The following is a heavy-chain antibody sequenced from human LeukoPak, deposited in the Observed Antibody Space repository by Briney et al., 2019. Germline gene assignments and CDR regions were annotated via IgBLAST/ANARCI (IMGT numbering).Heavy chain of an antibody. CDR3: ARDKRVAVAGTYIYYYYMDV. CDR2: IYISGSGST. D-gene: IGHD6-19*01. J-gene: IGHJ6*03. CDR1: GGSFSGYY. V-gene: IGHV4-4*07. Sequence: PSETLSLTCAVYGGSFSGYYWSWIRQPAGKGLEWIGRIYISGSGSTNYNPSLKSRVTMSVDTSKNQFSLKPSSVTAADTAVYYCARDKRVAVAGTYIYYYYMDVWGNGTTVTISS.